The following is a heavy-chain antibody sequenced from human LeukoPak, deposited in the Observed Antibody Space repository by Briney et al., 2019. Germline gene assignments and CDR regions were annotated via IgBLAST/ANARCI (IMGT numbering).Heavy chain of an antibody. V-gene: IGHV4-59*01. J-gene: IGHJ5*02. CDR2: IYYSGST. CDR3: AGSYGSGSYYKLWFDP. Sequence: SETLSLTCTVSGGSISSYYWSWIRQPPGKGLEWIGYIYYSGSTNYNPSLKSRVTISVDTSKNQFSLKLSSVTAADTAVYYCAGSYGSGSYYKLWFDPWGQRTLVTVSS. CDR1: GGSISSYY. D-gene: IGHD3-10*01.